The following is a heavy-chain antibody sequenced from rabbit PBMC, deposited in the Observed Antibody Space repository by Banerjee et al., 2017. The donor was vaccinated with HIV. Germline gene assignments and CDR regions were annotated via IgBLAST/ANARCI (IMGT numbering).Heavy chain of an antibody. D-gene: IGHD1-1*01. CDR1: GFSLSSYA. V-gene: IGHV1S40*01. CDR2: IHTSSGST. J-gene: IGHJ4*01. CDR3: ARGDTGSRHSPFNL. Sequence: QSLEESGGDLVKPGASLTLTCTVSGFSLSSYAMSWVRQAPGKGLEWIACIHTSSGSTYYASWAKGRFTISKTSSTTVTLQMTSLTAADTATYFCARGDTGSRHSPFNLWGPGTLVTVS.